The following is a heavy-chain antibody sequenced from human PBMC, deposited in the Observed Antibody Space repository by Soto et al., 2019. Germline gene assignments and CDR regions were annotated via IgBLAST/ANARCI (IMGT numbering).Heavy chain of an antibody. V-gene: IGHV3-11*01. CDR3: AREPLARYSNYAMEV. CDR1: GFTFGDYY. D-gene: IGHD1-20*01. J-gene: IGHJ6*02. Sequence: QVQLVEAGGGLVKPGGSLRLSCAASGFTFGDYYMSCIRQAPGKGLEWVSYISSLSSTMYYADSVKGRFAISRDNAKNSLYLQMNSLRAEDTAVYYCAREPLARYSNYAMEVWGQGTTVTVSS. CDR2: ISSLSSTM.